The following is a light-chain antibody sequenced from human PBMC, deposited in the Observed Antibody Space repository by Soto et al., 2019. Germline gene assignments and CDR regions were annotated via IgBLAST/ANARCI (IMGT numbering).Light chain of an antibody. CDR3: QQYNGYPYT. CDR1: QSISSW. CDR2: KAS. Sequence: DIQMTQSPSTLSASVGDRVTITCRASQSISSWLAWYQQKPGKAPKLLIYKASSLESGAPSRFSGSGSGTEFTLTISSLQPDDFATYYCQQYNGYPYTFGQGTKLEIK. J-gene: IGKJ2*01. V-gene: IGKV1-5*03.